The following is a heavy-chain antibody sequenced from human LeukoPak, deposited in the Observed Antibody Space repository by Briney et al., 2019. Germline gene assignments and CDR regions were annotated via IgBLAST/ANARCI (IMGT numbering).Heavy chain of an antibody. V-gene: IGHV1-46*01. CDR3: ASEYSSSQIGFEY. CDR1: GYTFTIYY. CDR2: INPSGGST. D-gene: IGHD6-13*01. Sequence: GASVKVSCKASGYTFTIYYMHWGRHAPGQGLEWMGIINPSGGSTSYAQKFQGRVTMTRDTSTSTVYMELSSLRPEDTAVYYCASEYSSSQIGFEYWGQGALVTVSS. J-gene: IGHJ4*02.